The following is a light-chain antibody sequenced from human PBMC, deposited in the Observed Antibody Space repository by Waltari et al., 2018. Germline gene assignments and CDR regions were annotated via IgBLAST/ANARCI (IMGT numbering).Light chain of an antibody. V-gene: IGKV3-15*01. CDR1: QSVRTN. CDR2: GAS. Sequence: VLLTQSPASLSVSPGDTVILSCRASQSVRTNLVWYQQKAGQAPRTLIYGASTRASGVPSRFSGSGSETDFTLIISSLQSEDAAVYFCKQYYVWPPITFGGGTKLEI. CDR3: KQYYVWPPIT. J-gene: IGKJ4*01.